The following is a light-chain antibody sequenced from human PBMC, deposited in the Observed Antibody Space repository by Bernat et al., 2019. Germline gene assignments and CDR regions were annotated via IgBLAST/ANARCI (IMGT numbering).Light chain of an antibody. J-gene: IGLJ3*02. CDR1: KLGDKY. Sequence: SYELTQPPSVSVSPGQTASITCSGDKLGDKYACWYQQKPGQSPVLVIYQDSKRPSGIPERFSGSNSGNTATLTISGTQAMDEADYYCQAWDGSILWVVGGGTKLTVL. CDR3: QAWDGSILWV. CDR2: QDS. V-gene: IGLV3-1*01.